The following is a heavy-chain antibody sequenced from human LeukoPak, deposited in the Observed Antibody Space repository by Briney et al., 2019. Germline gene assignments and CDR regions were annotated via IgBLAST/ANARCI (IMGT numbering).Heavy chain of an antibody. J-gene: IGHJ3*02. CDR1: GCSISSYY. V-gene: IGHV4-59*01. Sequence: SETLSLTCTVSGCSISSYYCSWIRQPPGKGLEWIGYIYYSGSTNYNPSLKSRVTISVDTSKNQFSLKLSSVTAADTAVYYCARLSRTVGRDAFDIWGQGTMATVSS. CDR2: IYYSGST. CDR3: ARLSRTVGRDAFDI. D-gene: IGHD4-23*01.